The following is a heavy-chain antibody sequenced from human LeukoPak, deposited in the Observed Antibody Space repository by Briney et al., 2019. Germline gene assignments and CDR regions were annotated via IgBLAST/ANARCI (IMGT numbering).Heavy chain of an antibody. CDR3: AKDSGSSNAFDY. V-gene: IGHV1-2*02. CDR2: MNPNSGGT. Sequence: ASVTVSCKASGYTFTGYYIHWVRQAPGQGLEWMGWMNPNSGGTHYAQKFQGSVTMTRDTSISTAYMELSRLRFDDTAVYYCAKDSGSSNAFDYWGQGTLVTVSS. CDR1: GYTFTGYY. J-gene: IGHJ4*02. D-gene: IGHD1-26*01.